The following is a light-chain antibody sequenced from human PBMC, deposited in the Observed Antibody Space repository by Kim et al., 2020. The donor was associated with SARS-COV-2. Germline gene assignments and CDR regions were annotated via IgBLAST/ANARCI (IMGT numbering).Light chain of an antibody. CDR2: NTN. V-gene: IGLV1-44*01. Sequence: QSVLTQPPSASGTPGQRVTMSCSGSSSNIGSNTVNWYQQLPGTAPKLLMCNTNQQPSGVPARFSGSKSGTSASLTISGLQSEDEADCYCAAWDDSLKDPVFGGGTQLTVL. CDR1: SSNIGSNT. CDR3: AAWDDSLKDPV. J-gene: IGLJ3*02.